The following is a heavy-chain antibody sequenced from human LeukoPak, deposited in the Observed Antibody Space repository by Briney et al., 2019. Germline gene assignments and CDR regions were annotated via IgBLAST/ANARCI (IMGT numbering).Heavy chain of an antibody. Sequence: ASVKVSCKASGYTFTSYGISWVRQAPGQGLEWMGWISAYNGNTNYAQKLQGRVTMTTDTSTSTAYMELRSLRSDDTAVYYCARPLNYYDSSGYYPSEDAFDICGQGTMVIVSS. D-gene: IGHD3-22*01. J-gene: IGHJ3*02. CDR1: GYTFTSYG. V-gene: IGHV1-18*01. CDR2: ISAYNGNT. CDR3: ARPLNYYDSSGYYPSEDAFDI.